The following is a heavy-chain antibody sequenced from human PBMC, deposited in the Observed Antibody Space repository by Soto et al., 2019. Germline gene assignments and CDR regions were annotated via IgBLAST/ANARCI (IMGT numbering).Heavy chain of an antibody. CDR1: GFTFSSYA. CDR3: ARELPPDL. CDR2: IDSTGDRS. V-gene: IGHV3-23*01. D-gene: IGHD1-7*01. Sequence: PGGSLRLSCAASGFTFSSYAMNWVRQAPGKGLEWVSAIDSTGDRSLHADSVRGRFTISRDISKNILFLQMNNLRAEDSAIYYCARELPPDLWGQGTLVTVSS. J-gene: IGHJ5*02.